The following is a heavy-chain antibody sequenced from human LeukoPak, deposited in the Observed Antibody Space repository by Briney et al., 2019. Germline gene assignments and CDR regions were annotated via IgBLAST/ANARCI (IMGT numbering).Heavy chain of an antibody. CDR3: ARDRVGYCSGGSCYPNWFDP. J-gene: IGHJ5*02. D-gene: IGHD2-15*01. Sequence: ASVKVSCKASGYTFTGYYMHWVRQAPGQGLEWMGWINPNSGDTNYAQKFQGRVTMTRDTSISTAYVELSRLRSDDTAVYYCARDRVGYCSGGSCYPNWFDPWGQGTLVTVSS. CDR2: INPNSGDT. V-gene: IGHV1-2*02. CDR1: GYTFTGYY.